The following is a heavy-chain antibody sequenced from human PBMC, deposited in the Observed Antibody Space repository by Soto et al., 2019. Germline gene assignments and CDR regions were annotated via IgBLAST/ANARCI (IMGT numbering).Heavy chain of an antibody. D-gene: IGHD3-9*01. CDR3: AKDAESDYDILTGYYNY. V-gene: IGHV3-23*01. CDR1: GFTFSSYA. Sequence: GGSLRLSCAASGFTFSSYAMSWVRQAPGKGLEWVSAISGSGGSTYYADSVKGRFTISRDNSKNKLYLQMNSLRAEDTAVYYCAKDAESDYDILTGYYNYWGQGTLVTVSS. CDR2: ISGSGGST. J-gene: IGHJ4*02.